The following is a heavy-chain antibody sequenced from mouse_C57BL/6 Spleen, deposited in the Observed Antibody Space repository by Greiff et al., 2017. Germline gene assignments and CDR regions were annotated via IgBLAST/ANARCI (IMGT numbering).Heavy chain of an antibody. Sequence: EVQLQESGPELVKPGASVTMSCKASGYTFTDYNMHWVKQSHGKSLEWIGYINPNNGGTSYNQKVKGKATLTVNKSSSTAYMELRSLTSEDSAVYYCAYYYGSSPFAYWGQGTLVTVSA. V-gene: IGHV1-22*01. CDR3: AYYYGSSPFAY. CDR2: INPNNGGT. D-gene: IGHD1-1*01. J-gene: IGHJ3*01. CDR1: GYTFTDYN.